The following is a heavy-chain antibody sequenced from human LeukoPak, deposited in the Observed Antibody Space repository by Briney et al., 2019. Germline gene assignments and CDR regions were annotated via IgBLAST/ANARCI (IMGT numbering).Heavy chain of an antibody. Sequence: ASVKVSCTVSGSSLSGLSMHWVRQAPGKGLEWMGGFDPEDGETIYAQKFQGRVTMTEDTSTDTAYMELSSLRSEDTAVYYCATDNWFDPWGQGTLVTVSS. CDR1: GSSLSGLS. V-gene: IGHV1-24*01. J-gene: IGHJ5*02. CDR2: FDPEDGET. CDR3: ATDNWFDP.